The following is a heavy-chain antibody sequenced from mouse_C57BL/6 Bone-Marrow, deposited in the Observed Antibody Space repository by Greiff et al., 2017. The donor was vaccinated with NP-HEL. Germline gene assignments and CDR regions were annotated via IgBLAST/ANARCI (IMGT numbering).Heavy chain of an antibody. D-gene: IGHD2-5*01. J-gene: IGHJ2*01. CDR3: TREDSNYVDY. V-gene: IGHV5-9-1*02. Sequence: EVHLVESGEGLVKPGGSLKLSCAASGFTFSSYAMSWVRQTPEKRLEWVAYISSGGDYIYYADTVKGRFTISRDNARKTLYLQMSSLKSEDTAMYYCTREDSNYVDYWGQGTTLTVSS. CDR1: GFTFSSYA. CDR2: ISSGGDYI.